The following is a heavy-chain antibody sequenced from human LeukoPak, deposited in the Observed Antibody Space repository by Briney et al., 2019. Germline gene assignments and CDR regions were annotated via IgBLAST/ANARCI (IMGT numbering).Heavy chain of an antibody. CDR2: MNTDGSST. Sequence: PGGSLRLSCAASGFTFSSYWMHWVRHATGKGLVWVSHMNTDGSSTTYADCVKGGLTISRDNAKNTLYLQMNSLRAEDTAVYYCARSGGSSSLGYWGQGTLVTVSS. CDR1: GFTFSSYW. V-gene: IGHV3-74*01. CDR3: ARSGGSSSLGY. J-gene: IGHJ4*02. D-gene: IGHD6-6*01.